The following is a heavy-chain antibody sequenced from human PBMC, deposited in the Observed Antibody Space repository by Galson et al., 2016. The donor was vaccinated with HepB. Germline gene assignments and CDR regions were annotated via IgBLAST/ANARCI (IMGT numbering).Heavy chain of an antibody. CDR3: ARVLAGFVWFGELLRPFDY. J-gene: IGHJ4*02. Sequence: SLRLSCAASGFTFSSYWMHWVRQVPGKGLVWVSRINSDGSSTNYADSVKGRFTISRDNAKNTLYLHMNSLRAEDTAVYFCARVLAGFVWFGELLRPFDYWGQGILVTVSS. CDR2: INSDGSST. CDR1: GFTFSSYW. D-gene: IGHD3-10*01. V-gene: IGHV3-74*01.